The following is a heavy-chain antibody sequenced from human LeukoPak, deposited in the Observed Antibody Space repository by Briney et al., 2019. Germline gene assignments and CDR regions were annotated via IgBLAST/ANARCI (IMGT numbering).Heavy chain of an antibody. Sequence: PGGSLRLSCAASGFTFSSYAMSWVRQAPGKGLEWVPAISGSGGSTYYADSVKGRFTISRDNSKNTLYLQMNSLRAGDTAVYYCARAAGMVRGVINYWGQGTLVTVSS. V-gene: IGHV3-23*01. CDR2: ISGSGGST. CDR3: ARAAGMVRGVINY. D-gene: IGHD3-10*01. CDR1: GFTFSSYA. J-gene: IGHJ4*02.